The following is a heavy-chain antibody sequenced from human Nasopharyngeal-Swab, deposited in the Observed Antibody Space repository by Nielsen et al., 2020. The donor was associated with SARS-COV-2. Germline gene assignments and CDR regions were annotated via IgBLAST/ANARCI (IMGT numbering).Heavy chain of an antibody. V-gene: IGHV3-23*01. D-gene: IGHD1/OR15-1a*01. CDR1: GLTFSSYA. CDR2: ISGSGGST. J-gene: IGHJ3*02. CDR3: AKERVEQGAFDI. Sequence: GGSLRLSCVASGLTFSSYAMNWVRQAPGKGLEWVSGISGSGGSTYYADSVKGRFTISRDNSKNTLYLQMNSLRAEDTAVYYCAKERVEQGAFDIWGQGTMVTVSS.